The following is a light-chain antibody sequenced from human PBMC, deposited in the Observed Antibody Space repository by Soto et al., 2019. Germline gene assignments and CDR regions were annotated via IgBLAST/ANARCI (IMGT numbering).Light chain of an antibody. V-gene: IGKV2-30*01. J-gene: IGKJ1*01. CDR1: QSLVYSDGKAY. CDR3: MQGTYWPWR. Sequence: DAVLTQSPLSLPVTLGQPAAISCRSSQSLVYSDGKAYLFWFQQRPGQSPRRLIYQVSNRDAGVPDRISGSESVTYFTLTISRVEAEDVGVCCCMQGTYWPWRFGQGTKVEIK. CDR2: QVS.